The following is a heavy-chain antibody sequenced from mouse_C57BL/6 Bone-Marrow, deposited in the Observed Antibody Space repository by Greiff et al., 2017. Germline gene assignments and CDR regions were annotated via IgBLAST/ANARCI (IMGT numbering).Heavy chain of an antibody. CDR2: INPSSGYT. V-gene: IGHV1-7*01. Sequence: VQLQQSGAELAKPGASVKLSCKASGYTFTSYWMHWVKQRPGQGLEWIGYINPSSGYTKYNQKFKDKATLTADKSSSTAYMQLSSRTYEDSAVYYCARCYYGSSYAMDYWGQGTSVTVSS. D-gene: IGHD1-1*01. CDR3: ARCYYGSSYAMDY. J-gene: IGHJ4*01. CDR1: GYTFTSYW.